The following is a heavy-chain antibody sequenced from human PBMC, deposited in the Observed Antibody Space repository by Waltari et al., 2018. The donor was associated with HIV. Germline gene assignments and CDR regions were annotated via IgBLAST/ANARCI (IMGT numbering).Heavy chain of an antibody. Sequence: QVQLVESGGGVVQPGRSLRLSCAGSGFTFSSYTMHWVRQAPGKGLELVAVISYDDTSKYYADSVKGRFTISRDNSKNTLYLQMNSLRREDTAVYYCARVGVRRMVRVSLDYWGQGTLVTVSS. CDR3: ARVGVRRMVRVSLDY. CDR2: ISYDDTSK. CDR1: GFTFSSYT. V-gene: IGHV3-30*01. J-gene: IGHJ4*02. D-gene: IGHD3-10*01.